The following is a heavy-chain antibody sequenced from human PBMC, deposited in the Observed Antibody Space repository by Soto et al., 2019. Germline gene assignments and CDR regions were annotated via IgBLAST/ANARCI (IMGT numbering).Heavy chain of an antibody. CDR3: VRGYRILDY. V-gene: IGHV3-30-3*01. Sequence: QVQLVESRGGVVQPGRSLRLSCAASGFTFSNYAMHWIRRAPGKGLEWVALISSAGNNQYYTDSVKGRFTISRDNSKNTLYLQMNSLRAEDTAVYYSVRGYRILDYWGQGTLVTVSS. CDR2: ISSAGNNQ. CDR1: GFTFSNYA. J-gene: IGHJ4*02. D-gene: IGHD3-16*02.